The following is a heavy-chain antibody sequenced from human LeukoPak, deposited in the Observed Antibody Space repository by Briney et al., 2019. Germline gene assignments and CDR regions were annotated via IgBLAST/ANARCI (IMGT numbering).Heavy chain of an antibody. CDR2: TYYRSKWYN. CDR3: ARVFTAHSSGWYYIDY. Sequence: SQTLSLTCAISGDSVSSNSAAWNWIRQSPSRGLEWLGRTYYRSKWYNDYAVSVKSRITINPDTSKNQFSLQLNSVTPEDTAVYYCARVFTAHSSGWYYIDYWGQGTLVTVSS. V-gene: IGHV6-1*01. CDR1: GDSVSSNSAA. J-gene: IGHJ4*02. D-gene: IGHD6-19*01.